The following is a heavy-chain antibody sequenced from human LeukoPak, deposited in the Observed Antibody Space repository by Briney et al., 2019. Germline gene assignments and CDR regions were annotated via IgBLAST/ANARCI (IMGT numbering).Heavy chain of an antibody. CDR3: ARHSDSSSYYSVDY. V-gene: IGHV4-59*08. J-gene: IGHJ4*02. D-gene: IGHD3-22*01. CDR2: VNYRGSS. Sequence: SETLSLTCTVSGGSISTYYWSWIRQSPGKGLEWIGYVNYRGSSDYNPSLKSRVTISLDTSKNQFSLNLSSVTAADTAMYYCARHSDSSSYYSVDYWGQGTLVTVSS. CDR1: GGSISTYY.